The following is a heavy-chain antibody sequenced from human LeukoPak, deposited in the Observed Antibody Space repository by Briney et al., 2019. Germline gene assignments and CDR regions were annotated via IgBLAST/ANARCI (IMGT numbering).Heavy chain of an antibody. J-gene: IGHJ4*02. Sequence: SETLSLTCTVSGGSISSSSYYWGWIRQPPGKGLEWIGEINHSGSTNYNPSLKSRVTISVDTSKNQFSLKLSSVTAADTAVYYCATHDYGDLRLDYWGQGTLVTVSS. CDR1: GGSISSSSYY. V-gene: IGHV4-39*07. D-gene: IGHD4-17*01. CDR2: INHSGST. CDR3: ATHDYGDLRLDY.